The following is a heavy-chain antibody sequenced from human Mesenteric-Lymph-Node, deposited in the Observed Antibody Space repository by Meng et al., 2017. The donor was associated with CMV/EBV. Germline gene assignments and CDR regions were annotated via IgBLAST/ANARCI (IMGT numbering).Heavy chain of an antibody. J-gene: IGHJ5*02. CDR1: GFSLSTSGVG. Sequence: SGPTLVKPTQTLTLTCTFSGFSLSTSGVGEGWIRQPPGKALEWLALIYWNDDKRYSPSLQSRLAVTRGTSKNQVVLTMTNVDPLDTATYYCAHSFSGGYFGYPLGHYPTTWGQGTLVTVSS. V-gene: IGHV2-5*01. CDR2: IYWNDDK. D-gene: IGHD6-19*01. CDR3: AHSFSGGYFGYPLGHYPTT.